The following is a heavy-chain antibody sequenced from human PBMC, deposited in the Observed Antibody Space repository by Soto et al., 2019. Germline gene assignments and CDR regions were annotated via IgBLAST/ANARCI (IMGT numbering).Heavy chain of an antibody. CDR1: GGSISSGGYY. D-gene: IGHD1-20*01. V-gene: IGHV4-31*02. J-gene: IGHJ6*02. CDR2: IYYSGST. Sequence: SETLSLTCTVSGGSISSGGYYWSWVRQHPGKGLEWIGYIYYSGSTYYNPSLKSRVTISVDTSKNQFSLKPSSVTAADTAVYYCARDNITDFYYYGMDVWGQGTTVTVS. CDR3: ARDNITDFYYYGMDV.